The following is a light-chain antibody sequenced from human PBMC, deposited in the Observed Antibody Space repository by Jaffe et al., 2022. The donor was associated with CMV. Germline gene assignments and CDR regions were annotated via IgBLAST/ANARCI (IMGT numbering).Light chain of an antibody. CDR3: MQALQTPRT. Sequence: DIVMTQSPLSLPVTPGEPASISCRSSQSLLHSTGYTYLDWYLQKPGQSPQLLIYLVSNRASGVPDRFSGSGSGTDFTLKISRVEAEDVGVYYCMQALQTPRTFGQGTKVEIK. J-gene: IGKJ1*01. CDR1: QSLLHSTGYTY. CDR2: LVS. V-gene: IGKV2-28*01.